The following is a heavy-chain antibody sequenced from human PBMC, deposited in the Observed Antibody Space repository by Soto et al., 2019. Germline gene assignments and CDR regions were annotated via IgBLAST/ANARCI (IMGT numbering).Heavy chain of an antibody. CDR3: ARSQGSSTSLEIYYYYYYGMDV. CDR2: IIPIPGTA. Sequence: QVQPVQSGAEVKKPGSSVKVSCKASGGTFGSYAISWVRQAPGQGLEWMGGIIPIPGTAHYAQKFQGRVTIDADDSTSTAYVEVSSVRSEDAAVYYCARSQGSSTSLEIYYYYYYGMDVWCQGTTVTVSS. J-gene: IGHJ6*02. V-gene: IGHV1-69*01. D-gene: IGHD2-2*01. CDR1: GGTFGSYA.